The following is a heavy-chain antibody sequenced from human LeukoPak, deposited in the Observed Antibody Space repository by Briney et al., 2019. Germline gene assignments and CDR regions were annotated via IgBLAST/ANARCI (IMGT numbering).Heavy chain of an antibody. CDR3: AKDPYSSSWSNWFDP. J-gene: IGHJ5*02. CDR1: GFTFSSYA. CDR2: ISGSGGST. V-gene: IGHV3-23*01. D-gene: IGHD6-13*01. Sequence: GGSLRLSCAASGFTFSSYAMSWVRQAPGKGLEWVSAISGSGGSTYYADSVKGRFTISRDNSKNTLYLQMNSLGAEDTAVYYCAKDPYSSSWSNWFDPWGQGTLVTVSS.